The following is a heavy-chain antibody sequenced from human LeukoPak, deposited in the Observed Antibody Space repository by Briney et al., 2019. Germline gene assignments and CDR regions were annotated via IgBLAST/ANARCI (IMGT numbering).Heavy chain of an antibody. CDR1: GFTFSSYA. V-gene: IGHV3-64D*09. J-gene: IGHJ6*02. CDR2: IISNGGST. Sequence: PGGSLRLSCSASGFTFSSYAMHWFGRAPGKGLKYFSAIISNGGSTYYADSVKGRFTISRDNSKNTLYLQMSSLRAEDTAVYYCVKAVGAKGDYYYYYGMDVWGQGTTVTVSS. CDR3: VKAVGAKGDYYYYYGMDV. D-gene: IGHD1-26*01.